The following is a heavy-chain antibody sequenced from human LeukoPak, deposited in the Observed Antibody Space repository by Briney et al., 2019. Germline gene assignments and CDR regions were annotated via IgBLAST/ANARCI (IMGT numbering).Heavy chain of an antibody. CDR2: ISWNSGSI. V-gene: IGHV3-9*01. CDR3: AKDQGKAMGLIGL. J-gene: IGHJ4*01. Sequence: GRSLRLSCAASGFTFDDYAMHWVRQAPGKGLEWVSGISWNSGSIGYADSVKGRFTISRDNAKNSLYLQMNSLRAEDTALYYCAKDQGKAMGLIGLRGPGTLVTVSS. D-gene: IGHD5-18*01. CDR1: GFTFDDYA.